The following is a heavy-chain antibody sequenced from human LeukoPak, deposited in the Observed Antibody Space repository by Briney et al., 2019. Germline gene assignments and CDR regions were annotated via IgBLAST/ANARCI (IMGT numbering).Heavy chain of an antibody. D-gene: IGHD6-19*01. Sequence: ASVNVSCKASGYTFTIYDINWVRQATGQGLEWMGWISAYNGNTNYAQKLQGRVTMTTDTSTSTAYMELRSLRSDDTAVYYCAYSSGWYGAEYFQHWGQGTLVTVSS. CDR2: ISAYNGNT. V-gene: IGHV1-18*01. CDR3: AYSSGWYGAEYFQH. J-gene: IGHJ1*01. CDR1: GYTFTIYD.